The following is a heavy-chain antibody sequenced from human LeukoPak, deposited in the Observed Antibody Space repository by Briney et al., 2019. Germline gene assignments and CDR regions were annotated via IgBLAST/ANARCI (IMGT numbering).Heavy chain of an antibody. CDR1: GYTFTNYD. CDR2: MNPNSGNT. CDR3: ARPHCSSTDCHPPEWFDP. Sequence: ASVKVSCKTSGYTFTNYDINWVRQATGQRLEWMGWMNPNSGNTGYAQKFQGRVTMTRNTSISTAYMELSSLRSEDTAVYYCARPHCSSTDCHPPEWFDPWGQGTLVTVSS. V-gene: IGHV1-8*01. J-gene: IGHJ5*02. D-gene: IGHD2-2*01.